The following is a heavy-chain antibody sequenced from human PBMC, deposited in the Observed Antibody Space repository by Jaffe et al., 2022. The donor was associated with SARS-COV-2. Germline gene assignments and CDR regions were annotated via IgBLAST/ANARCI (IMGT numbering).Heavy chain of an antibody. CDR3: AREPAIPPRYCTNGVCYNAEYFQH. V-gene: IGHV3-7*03. CDR1: GFTFSSYW. CDR2: IKQDGSEK. D-gene: IGHD2-8*01. J-gene: IGHJ1*01. Sequence: EVQLVESGGGLVQPGGSLRLSCAASGFTFSSYWMSWVRQAPGKGLEWVANIKQDGSEKYYVDSVKGRFTISRDNAKNSLYLQMNSLRAEDTAVYYCAREPAIPPRYCTNGVCYNAEYFQHWGQGTLVTVSS.